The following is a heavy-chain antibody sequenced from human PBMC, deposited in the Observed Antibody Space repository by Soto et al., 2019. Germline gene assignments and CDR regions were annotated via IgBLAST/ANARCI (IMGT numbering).Heavy chain of an antibody. CDR3: AKRHTLYSSSWYSEGLYYYYGMDV. Sequence: GGSLRLSCAASGFTFSSYAMSWVRQAPGKGLEWVSAISGSGGSTYYADSVKGRFTISRDNSKNTLYLQMNSLRAEDTAVYYCAKRHTLYSSSWYSEGLYYYYGMDVWGQGTTVTVSS. V-gene: IGHV3-23*01. CDR1: GFTFSSYA. J-gene: IGHJ6*02. D-gene: IGHD6-13*01. CDR2: ISGSGGST.